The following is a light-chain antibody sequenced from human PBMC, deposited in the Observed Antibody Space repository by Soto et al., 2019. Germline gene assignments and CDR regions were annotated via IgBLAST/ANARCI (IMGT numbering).Light chain of an antibody. J-gene: IGLJ1*01. CDR3: SSFTSSITYV. CDR1: SSDVGGYNS. CDR2: DVT. V-gene: IGLV2-14*01. Sequence: LTQPASVSGSPGQSITISCTGTSSDVGGYNSVSWYRQDPGKAPKLMIYDVTNRPSGVSNRFSGSKSGDTASLTISGLQAEDEADYYCSSFTSSITYVFGTGTKVTVL.